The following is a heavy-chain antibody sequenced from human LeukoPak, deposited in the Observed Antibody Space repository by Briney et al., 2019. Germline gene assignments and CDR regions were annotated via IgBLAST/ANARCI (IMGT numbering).Heavy chain of an antibody. CDR3: ARALDIVVVNDY. Sequence: PGGSLRLSCAASGFNFRTYWMHWVRQAPGKGLVWVSRISGGGSSTSYADSVKGRFTISRDNAKNTLYLQMNSLRAEDTAVYYCARALDIVVVNDYWGQGTLVTVSS. CDR2: ISGGGSST. J-gene: IGHJ4*02. V-gene: IGHV3-74*01. CDR1: GFNFRTYW. D-gene: IGHD2-15*01.